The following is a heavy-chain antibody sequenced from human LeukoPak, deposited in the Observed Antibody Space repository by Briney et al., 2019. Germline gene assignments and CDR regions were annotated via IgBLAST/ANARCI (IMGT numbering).Heavy chain of an antibody. D-gene: IGHD2-21*02. Sequence: GGSLRLSCAASGFTFSSYSMNWVRQAPGKGLEYVSAISSNGGSTYYANSVKGRFTISRDNSKNTLYLQMGSLRAEDMAVYYCARELEHIVVVTAHYYYYYYMDVWGKGTTVTVSS. J-gene: IGHJ6*03. CDR2: ISSNGGST. CDR3: ARELEHIVVVTAHYYYYYYMDV. CDR1: GFTFSSYS. V-gene: IGHV3-64*01.